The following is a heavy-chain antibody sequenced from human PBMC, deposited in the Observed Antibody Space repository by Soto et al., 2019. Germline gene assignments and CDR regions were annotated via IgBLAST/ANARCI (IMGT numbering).Heavy chain of an antibody. V-gene: IGHV4-4*02. J-gene: IGHJ4*02. D-gene: IGHD4-17*01. CDR2: IYHSGST. CDR1: GGSINNSDW. Sequence: QVQLQESGPGLVKPSGTLSLTCAVSGGSINNSDWWSWVRQPPGKGLEWIGEIYHSGSTTYNPSLKSRVTMAVDKSKNQFSLKLSSVTAADTAVYYCAKIKDYSVYPLSDYWGQGTLVTVSS. CDR3: AKIKDYSVYPLSDY.